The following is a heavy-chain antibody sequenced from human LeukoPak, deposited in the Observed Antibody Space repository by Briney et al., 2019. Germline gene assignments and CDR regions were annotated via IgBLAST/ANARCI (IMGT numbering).Heavy chain of an antibody. Sequence: GGSLRLSCAASGFTFSSYWMSWVRQAPGKGLEWVANIKQDGSEKYYVDSVKGRFTISRDNAKNSLYLQMNSLRAEDTVVYYCARDYGSGWSQLYYFDYWGQGTLVTVSS. CDR2: IKQDGSEK. CDR1: GFTFSSYW. D-gene: IGHD6-19*01. J-gene: IGHJ4*02. CDR3: ARDYGSGWSQLYYFDY. V-gene: IGHV3-7*01.